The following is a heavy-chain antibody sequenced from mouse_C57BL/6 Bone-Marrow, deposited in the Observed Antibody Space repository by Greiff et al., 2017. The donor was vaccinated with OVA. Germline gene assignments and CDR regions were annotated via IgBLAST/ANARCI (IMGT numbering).Heavy chain of an antibody. CDR3: ARDSTPGY. Sequence: DVKLVESGGGLVKPGGSLKLSCAASGFPFSSYAMSWVRQTPEKRLEWVATISAGGSYTYYPDNVKGRFTISRDNAKNNLYLQMSHLKSEDTAMYYCARDSTPGYWGQGTTLTVSS. D-gene: IGHD2-5*01. CDR2: ISAGGSYT. J-gene: IGHJ2*01. CDR1: GFPFSSYA. V-gene: IGHV5-4*03.